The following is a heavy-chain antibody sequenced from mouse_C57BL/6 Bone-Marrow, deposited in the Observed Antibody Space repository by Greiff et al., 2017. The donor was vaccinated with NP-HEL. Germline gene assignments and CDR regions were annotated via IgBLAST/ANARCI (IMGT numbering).Heavy chain of an antibody. Sequence: VQLQESGAELARPGASVKMSCKASGYTFTSYTMHWVKQRPGQGLEWIGYIYPSSGYTKYNQKFKDKATLTADKSSSTAYMQLSSLTSEDSAVYDCASPLDYWGQGTTLTVSS. CDR3: ASPLDY. V-gene: IGHV1-4*01. CDR1: GYTFTSYT. CDR2: IYPSSGYT. J-gene: IGHJ2*01.